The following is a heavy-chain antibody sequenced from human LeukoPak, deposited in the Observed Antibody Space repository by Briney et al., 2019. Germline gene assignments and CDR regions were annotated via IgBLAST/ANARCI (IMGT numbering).Heavy chain of an antibody. CDR2: INHSGST. CDR3: ARGPPQLPYCGGDCYRH. CDR1: GGSFSGYY. J-gene: IGHJ1*01. V-gene: IGHV4-34*01. D-gene: IGHD2-21*02. Sequence: PSETLSLTCAVYGGSFSGYYWSWIRQPPRQGLELIGEINHSGSTNYNPSLKSRVTISVDTSKNQFSLKLSSVTAADTAVYYCARGPPQLPYCGGDCYRHWGQGTLGTVSS.